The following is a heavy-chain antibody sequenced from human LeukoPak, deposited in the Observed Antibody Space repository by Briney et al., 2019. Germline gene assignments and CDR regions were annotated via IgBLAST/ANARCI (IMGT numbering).Heavy chain of an antibody. V-gene: IGHV3-23*01. CDR3: AKVRTGHYFDY. CDR2: ISGTGGST. D-gene: IGHD1-1*01. CDR1: GFTFSNYA. J-gene: IGHJ4*02. Sequence: GGSLRLSCAASGFTFSNYAMSWVRQAPGKGLEWVSSISGTGGSTYYTDSVKGRFTISRDKSNNTLFLQMNSLRAEDTAVYYCAKVRTGHYFDYWGQGTLVTVSS.